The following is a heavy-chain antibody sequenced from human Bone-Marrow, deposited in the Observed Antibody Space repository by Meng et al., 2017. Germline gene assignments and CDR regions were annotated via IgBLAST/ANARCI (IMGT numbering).Heavy chain of an antibody. CDR2: ISAYNGNT. CDR1: GGTFSSYA. CDR3: ASSGVGATLPDY. D-gene: IGHD1-26*01. V-gene: IGHV1-18*01. J-gene: IGHJ4*02. Sequence: ASVKVSCKASGGTFSSYAISWVRQAPGQGLEWMGWISAYNGNTNYAQKLQGRVTMTTDTSTSTAYMELRSLRSDDTAVYCCASSGVGATLPDYWGQGTLVTVSS.